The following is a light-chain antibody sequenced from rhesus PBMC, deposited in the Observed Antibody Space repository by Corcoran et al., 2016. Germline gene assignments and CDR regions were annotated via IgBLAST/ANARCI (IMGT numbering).Light chain of an antibody. CDR3: GRTLQSPYS. J-gene: IGKJ2*01. Sequence: DIVMTQTPLSLSVTPGEPASISCRSSQSLLHCNGYTYLHWYLQKPGHSPQPLIYLSSNRASGVPDRFSGSGLGTGFTLKISRVGAEDFGVYYCGRTLQSPYSFGQAPKGEIK. CDR1: QSLLHCNGYTY. V-gene: IGKV2-78*01. CDR2: LSS.